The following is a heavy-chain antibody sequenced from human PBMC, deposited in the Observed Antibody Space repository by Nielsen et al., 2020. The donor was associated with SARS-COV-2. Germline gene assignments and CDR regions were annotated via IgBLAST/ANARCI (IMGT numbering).Heavy chain of an antibody. J-gene: IGHJ4*02. CDR2: ESRDGSDT. D-gene: IGHD3-3*01. CDR1: GFTFANYG. CDR3: AKDVWSGAHQIGPDY. V-gene: IGHV3-30*18. Sequence: GGSLRLSCTASGFTFANYGIHWVRQVAGRGLEWVAIESRDGSDTFYVDAVTGRFTISRDNSKNTVYLQMKILRAEDTAVYHCAKDVWSGAHQIGPDYWGQGTLVTVSS.